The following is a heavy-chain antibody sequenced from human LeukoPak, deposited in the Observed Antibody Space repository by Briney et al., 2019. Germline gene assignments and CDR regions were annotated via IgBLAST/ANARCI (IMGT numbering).Heavy chain of an antibody. CDR2: IYYTGST. CDR3: ARWVFSSGYYFDF. Sequence: KTSETLSLTCTVSGGSISSYYWSWIRQPPGKGLEWIGYIYYTGSTNYNPSLKSRVTMSADTSKNQFSLKLSSVTAADTAVYYCARWVFSSGYYFDFWGQGTLVTVSS. J-gene: IGHJ4*02. V-gene: IGHV4-59*01. CDR1: GGSISSYY. D-gene: IGHD3-22*01.